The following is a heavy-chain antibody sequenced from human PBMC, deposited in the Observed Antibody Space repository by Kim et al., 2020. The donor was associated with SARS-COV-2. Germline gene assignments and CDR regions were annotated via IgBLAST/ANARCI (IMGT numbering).Heavy chain of an antibody. Sequence: SETLSLTCTVSGGSISNNDYYWGWIRQPPGMGLAWLGSIPYSGSTFYNPSLKSQVIILVDTSNNHFSLKLTSVTAADTAVYYCARHHRASSKLDFNSWG. CDR3: ARHHRASSKLDFNS. J-gene: IGHJ4*01. D-gene: IGHD6-6*01. CDR2: IPYSGST. CDR1: GGSISNNDYY. V-gene: IGHV4-39*07.